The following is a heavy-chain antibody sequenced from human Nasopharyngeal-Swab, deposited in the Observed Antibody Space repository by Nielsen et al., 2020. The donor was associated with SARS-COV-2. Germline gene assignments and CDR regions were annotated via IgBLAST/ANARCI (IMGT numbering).Heavy chain of an antibody. V-gene: IGHV4-34*01. Sequence: SETLSLTCAVFSGSFSDYKWHWVRQPPGKGLEWLREINQGGTTNYNPSLKSRVTVSIDTSKNQFSLRLTSVTAADTAVYYCARGHRSISMIVVVIATAHFYFDSWGRGTLVTVTS. J-gene: IGHJ4*02. CDR3: ARGHRSISMIVVVIATAHFYFDS. CDR2: INQGGTT. D-gene: IGHD3-22*01. CDR1: SGSFSDYK.